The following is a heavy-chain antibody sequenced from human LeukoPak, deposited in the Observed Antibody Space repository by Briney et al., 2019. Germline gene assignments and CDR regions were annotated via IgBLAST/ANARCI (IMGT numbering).Heavy chain of an antibody. D-gene: IGHD3-22*01. J-gene: IGHJ4*02. Sequence: SETLSLTCAVYGGSFSGCYWSWIRQPPGKGLEWIGEINHSGSSNYNPSLKSRVTISVDTSKNQFSLKLSSVTAADTAVYYCARVNYDSSGYSYYFDYWGQGTLVTVSS. V-gene: IGHV4-34*01. CDR1: GGSFSGCY. CDR3: ARVNYDSSGYSYYFDY. CDR2: INHSGSS.